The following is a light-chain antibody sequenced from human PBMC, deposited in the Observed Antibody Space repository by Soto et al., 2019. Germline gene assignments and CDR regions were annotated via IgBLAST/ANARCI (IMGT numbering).Light chain of an antibody. CDR1: QDISTW. J-gene: IGKJ4*01. Sequence: DIQMTQSPSSVSASVGDRVSISCRASQDISTWLAWFQQKPGEAPRLLIYTASTLHSGIPSRFSGSGSGTDFTLTISTLQPEDFATYYCRQGNSFPLTFGVGTKVEI. V-gene: IGKV1-12*01. CDR3: RQGNSFPLT. CDR2: TAS.